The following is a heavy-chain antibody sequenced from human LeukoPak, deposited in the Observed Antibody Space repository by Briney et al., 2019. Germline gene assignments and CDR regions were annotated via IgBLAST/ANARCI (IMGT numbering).Heavy chain of an antibody. CDR3: ARDGPRLEASDT. CDR1: GYTFTSYA. J-gene: IGHJ3*02. V-gene: IGHV1-3*01. CDR2: INAGNGNT. Sequence: ASVKVSCKASGYTFTSYAMHWVRQAPGQRLEWMGWINAGNGNTKYSQKFQGRVTITRDTSASTAYMELSSLRSEDTAVYYCARDGPRLEASDTWGQGTMVTASS.